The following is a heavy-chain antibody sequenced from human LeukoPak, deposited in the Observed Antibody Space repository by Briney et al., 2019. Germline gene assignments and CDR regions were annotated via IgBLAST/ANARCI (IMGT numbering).Heavy chain of an antibody. CDR1: GFTFSNYA. J-gene: IGHJ4*02. V-gene: IGHV3-23*01. CDR3: SKWGDYEVVAGYYDPDY. CDR2: ITGSGGGT. D-gene: IGHD3-3*01. Sequence: PGASLRLSCAASGFTFSNYAMSWVRQAPGKGLEWVSAITGSGGGTYYADSVKGRFTISRDNSKNTLYLQMNSLRAEDTAVYYCSKWGDYEVVAGYYDPDYWRQGTLDSV.